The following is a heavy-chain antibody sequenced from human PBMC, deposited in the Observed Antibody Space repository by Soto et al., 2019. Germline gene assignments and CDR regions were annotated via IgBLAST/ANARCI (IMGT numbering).Heavy chain of an antibody. J-gene: IGHJ5*02. V-gene: IGHV2-5*01. CDR1: GFSLSTNGVR. Sequence: SGPTLVNPAQTLTLTCTFSGFSLSTNGVRVGWIRQSPGMALEWLAIMSWNDEKHYSPRLKSRLTITKDTSKNQVVLTMADMDPVDTATYYCAHRRASSSDWYDWLDPWGQGMLVTV. CDR3: AHRRASSSDWYDWLDP. D-gene: IGHD6-19*01. CDR2: MSWNDEK.